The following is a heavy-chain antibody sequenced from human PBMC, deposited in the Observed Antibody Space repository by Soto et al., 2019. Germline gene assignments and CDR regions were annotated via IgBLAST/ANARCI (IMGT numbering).Heavy chain of an antibody. V-gene: IGHV4-39*01. D-gene: IGHD4-17*01. J-gene: IGHJ5*02. CDR3: ARRPDFRDPGWFDP. CDR1: GGSIISTFYY. CDR2: IHYSGET. Sequence: SETLSLTCTVSGGSIISTFYYWGWLRQPPGRGLEWIANIHYSGETHYSPSLKSRVAISVDTSKSQFSLTLDSVTAADTAVYYCARRPDFRDPGWFDPSGQGILVTVSS.